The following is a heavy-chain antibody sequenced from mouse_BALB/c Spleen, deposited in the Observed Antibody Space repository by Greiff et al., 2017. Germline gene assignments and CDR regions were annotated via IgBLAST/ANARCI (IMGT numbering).Heavy chain of an antibody. V-gene: IGHV2-2*02. J-gene: IGHJ4*01. Sequence: QVQLKESGPGLVQPSQSLSITCTVSGFSLTSYGVHWVRQSPGKGLEWLGVIWSGGSTDYNAAFISRLSISKDNSKSQVFFKMNSLQANDTAIYYCARKDMITTNAMDYWGQGTSVTVSS. CDR1: GFSLTSYG. CDR3: ARKDMITTNAMDY. CDR2: IWSGGST. D-gene: IGHD2-4*01.